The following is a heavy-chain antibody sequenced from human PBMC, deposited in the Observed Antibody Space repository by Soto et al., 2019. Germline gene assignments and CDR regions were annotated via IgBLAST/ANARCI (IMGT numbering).Heavy chain of an antibody. CDR2: VRGGGPNT. CDR1: GFTFNNYA. CDR3: AKSNLYCSGSSCYVFDY. J-gene: IGHJ4*02. D-gene: IGHD2-2*01. Sequence: EVQVLQSGGGLLQPGASLRLSCAASGFTFNNYAMSWVRQAPGKGLEWVSTVRGGGPNTYYADSVKGRCTVARDNSKNTVYLQMSSLRAEDTAIYYCAKSNLYCSGSSCYVFDYWGQGTLVTVSS. V-gene: IGHV3-23*01.